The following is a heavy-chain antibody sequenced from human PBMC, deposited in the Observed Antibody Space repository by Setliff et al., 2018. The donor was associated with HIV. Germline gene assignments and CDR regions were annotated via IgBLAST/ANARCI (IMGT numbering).Heavy chain of an antibody. CDR3: ARHRKDDYFLTAYFDS. J-gene: IGHJ4*02. CDR2: VYHTGST. V-gene: IGHV4-38-2*01. D-gene: IGHD4-17*01. Sequence: PSETLSLTCGASGYSMSSGYYWGWIRQPPGKGLEWIGNVYHTGSTYYNPSLKSRVTISVDTSKNQFSLKLSSVIAADTAVYYCARHRKDDYFLTAYFDSLGQGALVTVSS. CDR1: GYSMSSGYY.